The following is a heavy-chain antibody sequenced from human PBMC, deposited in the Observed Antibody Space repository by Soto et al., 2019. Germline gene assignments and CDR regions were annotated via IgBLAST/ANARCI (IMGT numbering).Heavy chain of an antibody. J-gene: IGHJ4*02. CDR3: ARVSAFDPSYYFDY. D-gene: IGHD3-9*01. Sequence: GASVKVSFKASGGTFSSYAISWVRQAPGQGHEWMGGIIPIFGTANYAQKFQGRVTITADESTSTAYMELSSLRSEDTAVYYCARVSAFDPSYYFDYWGQGTLVTVS. V-gene: IGHV1-69*13. CDR1: GGTFSSYA. CDR2: IIPIFGTA.